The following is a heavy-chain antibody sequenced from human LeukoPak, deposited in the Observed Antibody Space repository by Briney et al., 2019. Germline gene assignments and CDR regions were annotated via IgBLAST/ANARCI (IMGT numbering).Heavy chain of an antibody. Sequence: GGSLRLSCAASGFTFSTYGMHWVRQAPGKGLEWVTFIRYDGSNKYYADSVKGRFTISRDNSKNTLYLQMNSLRAEDTAVYYCAKDGRKDSSGWYRVDYWGQGTLVTVSS. CDR1: GFTFSTYG. CDR2: IRYDGSNK. CDR3: AKDGRKDSSGWYRVDY. J-gene: IGHJ4*02. D-gene: IGHD6-13*01. V-gene: IGHV3-30*02.